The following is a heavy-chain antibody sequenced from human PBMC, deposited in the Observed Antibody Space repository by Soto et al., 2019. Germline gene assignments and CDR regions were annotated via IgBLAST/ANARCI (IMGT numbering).Heavy chain of an antibody. Sequence: ASVKVSCKASGYTFTSYYMHWVRQAPGQGLEWMGIINPSGGSTSYAQKFQGRVTMTRDTSTSTVYMELSSLRSEDTAVYYCARAGVVTAIRSGMDVWGQGTTVTVSS. D-gene: IGHD2-21*02. CDR3: ARAGVVTAIRSGMDV. CDR2: INPSGGST. J-gene: IGHJ6*02. V-gene: IGHV1-46*01. CDR1: GYTFTSYY.